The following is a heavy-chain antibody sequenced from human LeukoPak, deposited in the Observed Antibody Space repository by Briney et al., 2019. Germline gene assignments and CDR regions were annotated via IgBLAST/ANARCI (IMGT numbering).Heavy chain of an antibody. CDR3: ASSSIAARIFDY. D-gene: IGHD6-6*01. Sequence: SETLSLTCTVSGGSLTSYYWSWVRQPPGKGLEWIWCIYTSGSTNYNPSLKSRVTISVDTSKNQFSLKLSSVTAADTAVYYCASSSIAARIFDYWGQGTLVTVSS. V-gene: IGHV4-4*09. CDR2: IYTSGST. J-gene: IGHJ4*02. CDR1: GGSLTSYY.